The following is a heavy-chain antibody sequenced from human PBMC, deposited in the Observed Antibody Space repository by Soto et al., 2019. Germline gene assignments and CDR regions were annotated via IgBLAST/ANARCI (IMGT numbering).Heavy chain of an antibody. CDR1: GFTFDDYA. CDR2: ISWNSGSI. CDR3: AKALTEAVAGAWFDP. D-gene: IGHD6-19*01. J-gene: IGHJ5*02. V-gene: IGHV3-9*01. Sequence: GGSLRLSCAASGFTFDDYAMHWVRQAPGKGLECVSGISWNSGSIGYADSVKGRFTISRDNAKNSLYLQMNSLRAEDTALYYCAKALTEAVAGAWFDPWGQGTLVTVYS.